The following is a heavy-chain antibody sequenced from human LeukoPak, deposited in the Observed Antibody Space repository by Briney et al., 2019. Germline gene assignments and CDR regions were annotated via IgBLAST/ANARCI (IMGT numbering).Heavy chain of an antibody. CDR1: GFIFSDYY. CDR3: ARDWGSGWYFDY. Sequence: GGSLRLSCAASGFIFSDYYMTWIRQAPGKGLEWVSFISNSGSHTSYADSVKGRITISRDNAKKSLYLQMHSLRAEDTAVYYCARDWGSGWYFDYWGQGTLVTVPS. CDR2: ISNSGSHT. V-gene: IGHV3-11*05. J-gene: IGHJ4*02. D-gene: IGHD6-19*01.